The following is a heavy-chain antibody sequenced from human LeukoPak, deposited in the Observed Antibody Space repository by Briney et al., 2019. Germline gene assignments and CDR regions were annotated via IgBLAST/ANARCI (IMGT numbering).Heavy chain of an antibody. CDR1: GFTFSTYS. Sequence: GGSLRLSCAASGFTFSTYSMNWVRQAPGKGLEWVSSISSNNRYIYYADSVKGRFTISRDNAKNSLYLQMNSLRADDTAVYCCAKEDDISTGYVDYWGQGTLVTVSS. CDR3: AKEDDISTGYVDY. CDR2: ISSNNRYI. J-gene: IGHJ4*02. D-gene: IGHD3-9*01. V-gene: IGHV3-21*04.